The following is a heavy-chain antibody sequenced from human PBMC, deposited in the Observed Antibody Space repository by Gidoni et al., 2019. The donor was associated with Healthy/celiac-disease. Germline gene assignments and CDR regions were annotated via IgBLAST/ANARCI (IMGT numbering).Heavy chain of an antibody. Sequence: QVQLVQSGAEVKKPGASAKVSCQASGYTFTSYYMHWVRQAPGQGLEWIGIINPSGGSTSYAQKFQGRVTMTRDTSTSTVYMELNSLRSEDTAVYYCAREPQLTTVTTLGFDPWGQGTLVTVSS. CDR3: AREPQLTTVTTLGFDP. CDR2: INPSGGST. J-gene: IGHJ5*02. D-gene: IGHD4-17*01. CDR1: GYTFTSYY. V-gene: IGHV1-46*03.